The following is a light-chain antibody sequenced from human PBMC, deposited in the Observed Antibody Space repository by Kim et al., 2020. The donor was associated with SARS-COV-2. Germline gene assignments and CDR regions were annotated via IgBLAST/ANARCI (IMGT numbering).Light chain of an antibody. J-gene: IGKJ1*01. V-gene: IGKV3-20*01. CDR1: QSVTSSR. Sequence: EIVLTQSPGTLSLSLGERATLSCRASQSVTSSRLAWYQQISGQAPRLLIYGASIRASGIPDRFSGTGSGTDFTLTISRLEPEDFAVYYCHQYDESPRTFGQGTKVDIK. CDR2: GAS. CDR3: HQYDESPRT.